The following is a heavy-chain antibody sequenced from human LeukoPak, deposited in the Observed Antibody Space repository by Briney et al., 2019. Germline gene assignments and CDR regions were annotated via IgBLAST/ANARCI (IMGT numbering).Heavy chain of an antibody. CDR2: IYPRDGST. CDR1: GYTFTNNY. J-gene: IGHJ4*02. Sequence: APVKVSCKASGYTFTNNYLHWVRQAPGQGLEWMGMIYPRDGSTSYAQNFQGRVTVTRDTSTTTVHMELRGLRSEDTAVYYCARDQEGFDYWGQGALVTVSS. CDR3: ARDQEGFDY. V-gene: IGHV1-46*01.